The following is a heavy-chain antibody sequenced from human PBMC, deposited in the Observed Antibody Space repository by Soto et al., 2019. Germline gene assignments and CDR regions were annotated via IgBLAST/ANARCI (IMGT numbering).Heavy chain of an antibody. V-gene: IGHV3-23*01. CDR3: AKAPFYYDSSGL. CDR1: GFPFNSYA. D-gene: IGHD3-22*01. J-gene: IGHJ4*02. CDR2: VSGSGSRT. Sequence: HPGGSLRLSCAGSGFPFNSYAMSWGRQAPGKGLKWVSTVSGSGSRTDYADSVKGRFTISRDNPKHTLYLQMNSLNAEATAVYCCAKAPFYYDSSGLWGQGTLVTLPS.